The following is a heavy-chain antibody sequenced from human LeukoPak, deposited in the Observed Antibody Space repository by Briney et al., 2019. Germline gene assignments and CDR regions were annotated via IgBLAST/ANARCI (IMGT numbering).Heavy chain of an antibody. CDR3: ARRDYGDFF. J-gene: IGHJ4*02. D-gene: IGHD4-17*01. V-gene: IGHV3-23*01. CDR2: IGNSGGST. CDR1: GFTFSSYT. Sequence: GGSLRLSCAASGFTFSSYTMTWVRQAPGKGLEWVSAIGNSGGSTYYADSVKGRFAISRDNSKNTLYLQMNSLRAEDTAIYYCARRDYGDFFWGQGTLVTVSS.